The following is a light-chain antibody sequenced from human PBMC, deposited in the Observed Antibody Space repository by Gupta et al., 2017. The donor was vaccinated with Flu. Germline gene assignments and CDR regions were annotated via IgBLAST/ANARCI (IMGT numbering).Light chain of an antibody. CDR2: DDS. Sequence: SYVLTQALSVSVALGQTARTACGRKNIGSKSVHWYQQKPGQAPVLVVYDDSDRPSWIPERFSCSNSGNTATLTINRVEGGDDADCYCHVWDGGSDHPRVFGGGTKLTVL. V-gene: IGLV3-21*02. J-gene: IGLJ3*02. CDR3: HVWDGGSDHPRV. CDR1: NIGSKS.